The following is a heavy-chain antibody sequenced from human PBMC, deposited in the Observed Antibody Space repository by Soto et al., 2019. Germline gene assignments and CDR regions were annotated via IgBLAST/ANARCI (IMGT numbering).Heavy chain of an antibody. Sequence: GGSLRLSCAASGFTFSSYGMHWVRQAPCQGLEWVAVMSYDGSNKYYADSVKGRFTISRDTSKNTLYLQMNSLRAEDTAAYYCAKDLATFENSAPDYWGQGTLVTVSS. CDR2: MSYDGSNK. V-gene: IGHV3-30*18. CDR1: GFTFSSYG. J-gene: IGHJ4*02. CDR3: AKDLATFENSAPDY. D-gene: IGHD1-26*01.